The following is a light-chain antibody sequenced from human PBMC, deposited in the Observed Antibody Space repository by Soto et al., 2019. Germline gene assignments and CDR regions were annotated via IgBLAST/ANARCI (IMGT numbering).Light chain of an antibody. CDR2: GES. Sequence: EIGMTQSPATLSVSPGERATLSCRASESVSSNLAWYQQKPGQAPRLLSYGESTMATGIPARFSGSGSGTEFTRTISSVHSEDFALSYCHQYNNCLTFGGGTKVEIK. J-gene: IGKJ4*01. V-gene: IGKV3-15*01. CDR3: HQYNNCLT. CDR1: ESVSSN.